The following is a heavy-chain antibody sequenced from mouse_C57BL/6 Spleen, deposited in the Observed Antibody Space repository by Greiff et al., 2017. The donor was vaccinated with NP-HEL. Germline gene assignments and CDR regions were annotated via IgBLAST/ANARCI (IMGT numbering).Heavy chain of an antibody. V-gene: IGHV10-1*01. CDR1: GFSFNTYA. CDR2: IRSKSNNYAT. D-gene: IGHD1-1*01. Sequence: EVQGVESGGGLVQPKGSLKLSCAASGFSFNTYAMNWVRQAPGKGLEWVARIRSKSNNYATYYADSVKDRFTISRDDSESMLYLQMNNLKTEDTAMYYCVRDYYGSSSEGFAYWGQGTLVTVSA. J-gene: IGHJ3*01. CDR3: VRDYYGSSSEGFAY.